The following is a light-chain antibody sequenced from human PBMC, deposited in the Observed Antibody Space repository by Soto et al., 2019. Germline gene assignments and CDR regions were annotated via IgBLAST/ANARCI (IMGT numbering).Light chain of an antibody. CDR1: SSNIGAPYD. CDR3: QSYASSLSGSG. J-gene: IGLJ3*02. Sequence: QLVLTQPPSVSGAPGQRVTISCTGSSSNIGAPYDVHWYQQLPGIAPKLLIYGNTNRPSGVPDRFSASKSGTSASLAIAGLQAEDEADYYCQSYASSLSGSGFGGGTKLTVL. V-gene: IGLV1-40*01. CDR2: GNT.